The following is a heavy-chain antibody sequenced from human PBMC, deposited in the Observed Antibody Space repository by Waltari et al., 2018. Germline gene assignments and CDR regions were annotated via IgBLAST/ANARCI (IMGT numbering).Heavy chain of an antibody. Sequence: EVQLVESGGGLVQPGGSLRLSCAASGFTFSSYSMNWVRQAPGKGLEWVSDISSSSSTIYYADSVKGRFTISRDNAKNALYLQMNSLRAEDTAVYYCARRYCTNGVCYTSVDYWGQGTLVTVSS. CDR2: ISSSSSTI. CDR3: ARRYCTNGVCYTSVDY. CDR1: GFTFSSYS. V-gene: IGHV3-48*01. D-gene: IGHD2-8*01. J-gene: IGHJ4*02.